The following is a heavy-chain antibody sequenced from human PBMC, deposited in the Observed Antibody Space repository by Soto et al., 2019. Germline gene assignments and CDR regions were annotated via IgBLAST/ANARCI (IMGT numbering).Heavy chain of an antibody. CDR2: INSDGSTT. J-gene: IGHJ4*02. D-gene: IGHD5-18*01. CDR3: ARVNPGYSYVNY. V-gene: IGHV3-74*01. CDR1: GFTFSSYW. Sequence: EVQLVESGGGLVQPGGSLRLSCAASGFTFSSYWMLWVRQAPGKGLVWVSRINSDGSTTSYADSVKCRFTISRDNAKHTLYLPMNSPRAEDTAVYYCARVNPGYSYVNYWGQGTLVTVSS.